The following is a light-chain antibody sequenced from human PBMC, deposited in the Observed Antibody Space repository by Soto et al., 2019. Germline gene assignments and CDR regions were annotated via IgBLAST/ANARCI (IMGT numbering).Light chain of an antibody. J-gene: IGKJ5*01. Sequence: EIVLTQSTGTLSLFPGERATLSCRASQSLTTSYLAWYQQKPGQAPRLLIYGASSRATGIPDRFSGSGCGTDFPLTISRLEPEDFAFYYCQQYGSSPTFGQGTRLEIK. V-gene: IGKV3-20*01. CDR2: GAS. CDR3: QQYGSSPT. CDR1: QSLTTSY.